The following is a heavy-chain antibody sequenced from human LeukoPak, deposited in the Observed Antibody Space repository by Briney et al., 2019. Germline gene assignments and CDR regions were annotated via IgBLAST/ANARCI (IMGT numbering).Heavy chain of an antibody. CDR1: GFTFSSYW. Sequence: GGSLRLSCAASGFTFSSYWMHWVRQAPGKGLVWVSRINSDGSRTSYADSVKGRFTISRDNAKNTLYLQMNSLRAEDTAVYYCASQSLYWDFDYWGQGTLVTVSS. V-gene: IGHV3-74*01. CDR3: ASQSLYWDFDY. J-gene: IGHJ4*02. D-gene: IGHD2-8*02. CDR2: INSDGSRT.